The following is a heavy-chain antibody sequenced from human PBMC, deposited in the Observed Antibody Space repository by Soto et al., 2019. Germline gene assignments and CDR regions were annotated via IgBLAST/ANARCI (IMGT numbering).Heavy chain of an antibody. CDR1: GVSISSGNW. Sequence: SETLSLTCDVSGVSISSGNWWSWLRQAPGKGLQWIAEVYRDGGATYHPSLERRATISVDTSRNQFSLRLNSLTAADAGMYYCARLIYDRRLNYLYFDSWGQGALVTVSS. CDR2: VYRDGGA. J-gene: IGHJ4*01. CDR3: ARLIYDRRLNYLYFDS. V-gene: IGHV4-4*02. D-gene: IGHD3-22*01.